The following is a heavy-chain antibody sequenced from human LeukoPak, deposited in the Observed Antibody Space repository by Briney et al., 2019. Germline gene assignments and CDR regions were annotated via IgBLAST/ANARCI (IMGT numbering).Heavy chain of an antibody. CDR2: IYTTGST. Sequence: TSQTLSLTCTVSGGSISRYYWSWIRQAAGKGLEWIGRIYTTGSTNYNPSLKSRVTMSVDTSKNQFSLKLSSVTAADTAVYYCAREALLRYYFDFWGQGTLVTVSS. V-gene: IGHV4-4*07. J-gene: IGHJ4*02. CDR1: GGSISRYY. CDR3: AREALLRYYFDF.